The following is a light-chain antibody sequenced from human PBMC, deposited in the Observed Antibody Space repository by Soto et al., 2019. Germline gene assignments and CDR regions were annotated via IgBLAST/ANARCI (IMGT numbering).Light chain of an antibody. CDR3: QQLNSYLGVT. CDR2: AAS. J-gene: IGKJ4*01. CDR1: QGISSY. Sequence: DIQLTQSPSFLSASVGDRVTITCRASQGISSYLAWYQQKPGKAPKLLIYAASTLQSGVPSRFSGSGSGTEFTLTISSLQPEDFATYYCQQLNSYLGVTFGGGTKVDI. V-gene: IGKV1-9*01.